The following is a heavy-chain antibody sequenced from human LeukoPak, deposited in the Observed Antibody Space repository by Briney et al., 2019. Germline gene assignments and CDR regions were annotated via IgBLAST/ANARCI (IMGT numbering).Heavy chain of an antibody. V-gene: IGHV4-59*01. CDR3: ARDGGDTHFDY. CDR2: IYSSGST. D-gene: IGHD3-16*01. J-gene: IGHJ4*02. CDR1: GGSISGWY. Sequence: SETLSLTCTVSGGSISGWYWSWVRQPPGKGLEWIGYIYSSGSTNYNPSLNSRVTISVDTSKNQFSLKLSSVTAADTAVYYCARDGGDTHFDYWGQGTLVTVSS.